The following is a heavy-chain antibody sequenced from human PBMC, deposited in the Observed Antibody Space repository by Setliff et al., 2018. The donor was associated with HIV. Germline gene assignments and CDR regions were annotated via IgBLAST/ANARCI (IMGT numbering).Heavy chain of an antibody. J-gene: IGHJ4*02. CDR1: GFTVSSNY. V-gene: IGHV3-66*01. Sequence: PGGSLRLSCAASGFTVSSNYMSWVRQAPGKGLEWVSVIYSGGSTYYADSVKGRFTISRDNSKNTLYLQMNSLRAEDTAVYYCARDKAVAGNHRPYYFDYWGQGTLVTVSS. CDR3: ARDKAVAGNHRPYYFDY. CDR2: IYSGGST. D-gene: IGHD6-19*01.